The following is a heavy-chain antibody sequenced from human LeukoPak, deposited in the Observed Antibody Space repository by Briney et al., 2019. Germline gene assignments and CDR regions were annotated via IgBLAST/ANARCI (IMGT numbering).Heavy chain of an antibody. CDR1: GYTLTELS. Sequence: ASEKVSCKVSGYTLTELSMHWVRQAPGQGLEWMGGLTQFFRRTNYTQKFEGRLSITTDESSSTAYMELSDLRSDDTAVYYCATSESGRSWDWFAPWGQGTLVTVSS. CDR3: ATSESGRSWDWFAP. V-gene: IGHV1-2*02. J-gene: IGHJ5*02. D-gene: IGHD3-10*01. CDR2: LTQFFRRT.